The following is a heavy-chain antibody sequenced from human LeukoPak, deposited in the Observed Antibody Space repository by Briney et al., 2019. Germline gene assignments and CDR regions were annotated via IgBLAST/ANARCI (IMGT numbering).Heavy chain of an antibody. CDR1: GFMFRDYS. D-gene: IGHD5-24*01. Sequence: PGGSLRLSCVGSGFMFRDYSIGWFRQGPGKELEWISHISGSGYSKYDADSVKGRFTISRDNAKGSVFLQMNSLRVEDTAVYYCARDRLANEVLQLYDIWGQGTLVSVSS. CDR3: ARDRLANEVLQLYDI. V-gene: IGHV3-11*04. J-gene: IGHJ4*02. CDR2: ISGSGYSK.